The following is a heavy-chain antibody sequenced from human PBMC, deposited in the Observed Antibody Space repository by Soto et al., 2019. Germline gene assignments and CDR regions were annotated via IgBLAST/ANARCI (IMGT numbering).Heavy chain of an antibody. CDR2: VYPGDSDT. Sequence: PGESLKISCHASGYSFNIHWIAWVRQMPGEGLEWMGIVYPGDSDTRYSPSFQGQVTISADKSISTAYLQWSSLKASDTAMYYCARHTTYYYDKSTGYLDYWGQGTLVTVYS. CDR1: GYSFNIHW. CDR3: ARHTTYYYDKSTGYLDY. D-gene: IGHD3-22*01. J-gene: IGHJ4*02. V-gene: IGHV5-51*01.